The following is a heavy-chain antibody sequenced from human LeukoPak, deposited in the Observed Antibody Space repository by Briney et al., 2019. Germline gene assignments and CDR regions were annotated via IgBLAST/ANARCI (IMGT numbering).Heavy chain of an antibody. Sequence: ASVKVSCKASGGTFSSYAISWVRQAPGQGLEWMGGIIPIFGTANYAQKFQGRVTITTDESTSTAYMELSSLRSEDTAVYYCASRSRFLEWLFPEYWGQGTLVTVSS. CDR2: IIPIFGTA. D-gene: IGHD3-3*01. J-gene: IGHJ4*02. V-gene: IGHV1-69*05. CDR1: GGTFSSYA. CDR3: ASRSRFLEWLFPEY.